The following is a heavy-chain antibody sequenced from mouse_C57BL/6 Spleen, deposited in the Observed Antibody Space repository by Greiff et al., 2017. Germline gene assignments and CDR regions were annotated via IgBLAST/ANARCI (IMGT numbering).Heavy chain of an antibody. CDR2: IDPETGGT. CDR3: TRLRRGYYFDY. D-gene: IGHD2-12*01. V-gene: IGHV1-15*01. CDR1: GYTFTDYE. Sequence: QVHVKQSGAELVRPGASVTLSCKASGYTFTDYEMHWVKQTPVHGLEWIGAIDPETGGTAYNQKFKGKAILTADKSSSTAYMELRSLTSEDSAVYYCTRLRRGYYFDYWGQGTTLTVSS. J-gene: IGHJ2*01.